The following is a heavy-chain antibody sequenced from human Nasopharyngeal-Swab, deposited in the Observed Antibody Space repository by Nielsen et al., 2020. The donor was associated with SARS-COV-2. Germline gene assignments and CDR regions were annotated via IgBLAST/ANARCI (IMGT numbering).Heavy chain of an antibody. CDR1: GFTFDDYA. CDR3: AKDITPVDYYGSGASFDY. CDR2: ISWNSGSI. D-gene: IGHD3-10*01. V-gene: IGHV3-9*01. Sequence: SLKISCAASGFTFDDYAMHWVRQAPGKGLEWVSGISWNSGSIGYADSVKGRFTISRDNAKNSLYLQMNSLRAEDTALYYRAKDITPVDYYGSGASFDYWGQGTLVTVSS. J-gene: IGHJ4*02.